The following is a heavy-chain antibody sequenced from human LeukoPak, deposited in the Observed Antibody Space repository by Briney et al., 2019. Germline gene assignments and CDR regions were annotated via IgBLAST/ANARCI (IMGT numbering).Heavy chain of an antibody. CDR1: GGTFSSYA. V-gene: IGHV1-69*05. CDR3: ARDTAMVKFDY. CDR2: IILIFGTA. D-gene: IGHD5-18*01. Sequence: GASVKVSCKASGGTFSSYAISWVRQAPGQGLEWMGGIILIFGTANYAQKFQGRVTITTDESTSTAYMELSSLRSEDTAVYYCARDTAMVKFDYWGQGTLVTVSS. J-gene: IGHJ4*02.